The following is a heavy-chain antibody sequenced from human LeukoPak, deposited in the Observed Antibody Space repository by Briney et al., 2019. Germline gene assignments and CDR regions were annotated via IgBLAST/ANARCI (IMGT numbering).Heavy chain of an antibody. CDR1: GFSFSSYA. D-gene: IGHD2/OR15-2a*01. J-gene: IGHJ4*02. Sequence: SGRSLRLSCAASGFSFSSYATHWVRQAPGKGLEWVAVISYDGSNKYYADSVKGRFTISRDNSKNTLHLQMNSLRAEDTAVYYCARGVSMAQPHIDYWGQGTLVTVSS. CDR3: ARGVSMAQPHIDY. CDR2: ISYDGSNK. V-gene: IGHV3-30-3*01.